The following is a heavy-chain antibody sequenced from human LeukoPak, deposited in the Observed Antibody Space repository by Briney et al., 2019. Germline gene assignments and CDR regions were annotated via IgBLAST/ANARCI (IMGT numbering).Heavy chain of an antibody. Sequence: SETLSLTCTVSGGSISSYYWSWIRQPPGKGLEWIGTIYHSGSTYYNASLESRVTISVDTSKNQFSLKLSSVTAADTAVYYCARAYSSSWYFNWFDPWGQGTLVTVSS. V-gene: IGHV4-59*04. D-gene: IGHD6-13*01. CDR3: ARAYSSSWYFNWFDP. CDR2: IYHSGST. CDR1: GGSISSYY. J-gene: IGHJ5*02.